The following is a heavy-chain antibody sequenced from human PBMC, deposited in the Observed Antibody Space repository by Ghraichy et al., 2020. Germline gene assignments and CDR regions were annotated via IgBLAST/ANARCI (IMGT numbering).Heavy chain of an antibody. CDR1: GFTFSSYS. CDR2: ISSSGSTI. Sequence: GGSLRLSCAASGFTFSSYSMNWVRQAPGKGLEWVSYISSSGSTIYYADSVKGRFTISRDNAKNSLYLQMNSLRVEDTAVYYCASSGSGSYHFDYWGQGTLVTVSS. J-gene: IGHJ4*02. V-gene: IGHV3-48*01. CDR3: ASSGSGSYHFDY. D-gene: IGHD3-10*01.